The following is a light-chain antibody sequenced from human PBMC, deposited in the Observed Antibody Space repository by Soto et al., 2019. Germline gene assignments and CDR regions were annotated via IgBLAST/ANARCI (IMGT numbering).Light chain of an antibody. CDR2: GAS. Sequence: DIELTQSPCTLSLSAGERATLSCRASQSVSSRYLACHQQKPDQAPRLLIYGASSIATGVPARFSGSGSGTDFTLTISSVEPDDFAVFYCHQYDTSPHTFGQGTKLEIK. V-gene: IGKV3-20*01. J-gene: IGKJ2*01. CDR3: HQYDTSPHT. CDR1: QSVSSRY.